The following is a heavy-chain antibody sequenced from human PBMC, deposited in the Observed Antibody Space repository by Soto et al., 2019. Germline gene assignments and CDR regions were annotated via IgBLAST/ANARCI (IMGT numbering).Heavy chain of an antibody. D-gene: IGHD1-7*01. CDR1: GGTFSSYA. J-gene: IGHJ6*02. V-gene: IGHV1-69*12. CDR2: IISIFGTA. CDR3: ASHGITGTWVYYYGMDV. Sequence: QVQLVQSGAEVKKPGSSVKVSCKASGGTFSSYAISWVRQAPGQGLEWMGGIISIFGTANYAQKFQGRVTITADESTSTAYMELSSLRSEDTAAYYCASHGITGTWVYYYGMDVWGQGTTVTVSS.